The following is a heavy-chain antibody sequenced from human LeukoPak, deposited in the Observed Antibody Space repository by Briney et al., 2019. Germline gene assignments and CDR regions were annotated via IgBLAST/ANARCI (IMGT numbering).Heavy chain of an antibody. CDR2: IYHSGTT. D-gene: IGHD4-17*01. Sequence: SETLSLTCAVSGYSITSGYFWGCIRQSPGEGLEWIASIYHSGTTYYDPSLKGRVTMSVDTSKNPLSLKLTSVTAAAPAVYYVARPPDPGDYGAAFDFWGQGALVSVSS. J-gene: IGHJ4*02. V-gene: IGHV4-38-2*01. CDR1: GYSITSGYF. CDR3: ARPPDPGDYGAAFDF.